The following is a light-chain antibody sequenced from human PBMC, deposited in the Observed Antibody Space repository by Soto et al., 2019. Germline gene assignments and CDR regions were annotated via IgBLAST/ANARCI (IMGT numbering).Light chain of an antibody. V-gene: IGLV2-8*01. Sequence: QSALTQPPSASGSPXXXXTISCTGTSSDVGGYNYVSWYQQHPGKVPKLMVYEVNKRPSGVPDRFSGSKSGNTASLTVSGLQAEDEADYYCTSYAGGNNVFGTGTKLTVL. CDR3: TSYAGGNNV. J-gene: IGLJ1*01. CDR1: SSDVGGYNY. CDR2: EVN.